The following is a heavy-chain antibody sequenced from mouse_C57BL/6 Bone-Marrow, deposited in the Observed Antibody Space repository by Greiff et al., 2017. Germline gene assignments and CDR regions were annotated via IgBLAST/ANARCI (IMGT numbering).Heavy chain of an antibody. CDR2: IHPNSGST. J-gene: IGHJ3*01. CDR3: ARGGLLRAAD. D-gene: IGHD2-3*01. Sequence: QVQLQQPGAELVKPGASVKLSCKASGYTFTSYWMHWVKQRPGQGLEWIGMIHPNSGSTNYNEKFKSKDTLTVDKSSSTAYMQLSSLTSEDSAVYYCARGGLLRAADWGQGTLVTVSA. CDR1: GYTFTSYW. V-gene: IGHV1-64*01.